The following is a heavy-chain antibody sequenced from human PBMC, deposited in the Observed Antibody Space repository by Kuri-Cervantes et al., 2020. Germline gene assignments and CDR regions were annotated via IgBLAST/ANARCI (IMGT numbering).Heavy chain of an antibody. J-gene: IGHJ4*02. CDR3: ARDRHGSPWDY. D-gene: IGHD3-10*01. CDR2: ISPKTGDT. Sequence: ASVKVTCKASGYSFTDYHIHWVRQARGQGLEWMGWISPKTGDTNYAQTFQGRVTMTRDTSTSTAYMELRSLRSDDTAVYYCARDRHGSPWDYWGQGTLVTVSS. V-gene: IGHV1-2*02. CDR1: GYSFTDYH.